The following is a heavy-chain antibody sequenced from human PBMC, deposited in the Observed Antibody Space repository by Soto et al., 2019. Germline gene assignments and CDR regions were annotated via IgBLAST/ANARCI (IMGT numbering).Heavy chain of an antibody. V-gene: IGHV4-39*01. Sequence: SETLSLTCTVSGGSISSSSYYWGWIRQPPGKGLEWIGSIYYSGSTYYNPSLKSRVTISVDTSKNQFSLKLSSVTAADTAVYDCARLRRWLQVWDYWGQGTPVTVSS. J-gene: IGHJ4*02. CDR3: ARLRRWLQVWDY. CDR2: IYYSGST. CDR1: GGSISSSSYY. D-gene: IGHD5-12*01.